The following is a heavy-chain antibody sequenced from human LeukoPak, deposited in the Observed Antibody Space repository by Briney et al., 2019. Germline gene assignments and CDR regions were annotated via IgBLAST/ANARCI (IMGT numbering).Heavy chain of an antibody. V-gene: IGHV3-33*01. D-gene: IGHD3-16*01. J-gene: IGHJ6*03. CDR3: ARETDQGGRHYMDV. CDR1: GFTFSSYG. CDR2: IWYDGSNK. Sequence: GGSLRLSCAASGFTFSSYGMHWVRQAPGKGLEWVAVIWYDGSNKYYADSVKGRFTISRDNSKNTLYLQMNSLRAEDTAVYYCARETDQGGRHYMDVWGKGTTVTVSS.